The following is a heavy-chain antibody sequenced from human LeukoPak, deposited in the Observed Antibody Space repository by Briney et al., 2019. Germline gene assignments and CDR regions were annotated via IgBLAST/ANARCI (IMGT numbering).Heavy chain of an antibody. CDR3: ARHLNDSIAVAGQADY. CDR2: IYYSGST. J-gene: IGHJ4*02. Sequence: SETLSLTCTVSGGSISSYYWSWIRQPPGKGLEWIGYIYYSGSTNYNPSLKSRVTISVDTSKNQFSLKLSSVTAADTAVYYCARHLNDSIAVAGQADYWGQGTLVTVSS. V-gene: IGHV4-59*08. D-gene: IGHD6-19*01. CDR1: GGSISSYY.